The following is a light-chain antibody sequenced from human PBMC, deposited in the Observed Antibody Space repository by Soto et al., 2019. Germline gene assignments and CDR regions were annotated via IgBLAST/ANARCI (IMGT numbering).Light chain of an antibody. CDR2: QAS. Sequence: DIQMTQSPSTLSASVGDRVTITCRASQSISSWLAWYQQKPGKAPKLLIFQASSLKSGVPSRFSGSGSATEYTLTISSLQPDDFATYYCEDYSSSSGLTFGGATMVEIK. V-gene: IGKV1-5*03. CDR1: QSISSW. CDR3: EDYSSSSGLT. J-gene: IGKJ4*01.